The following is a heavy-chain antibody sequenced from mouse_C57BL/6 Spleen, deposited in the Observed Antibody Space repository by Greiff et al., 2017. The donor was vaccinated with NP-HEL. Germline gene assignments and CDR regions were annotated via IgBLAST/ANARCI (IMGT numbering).Heavy chain of an antibody. Sequence: EVKLVESGGGLVQPGGSLSLSCAASGFTFTDYYMSWVRQPPGKALEWLGFIRNKANGYTTEYSASVKGRFTISRDNSQSILYLQMNALRAEDSATYYCARSLRRGDFDDRGQGTTLTVSS. CDR2: IRNKANGYTT. V-gene: IGHV7-3*01. CDR3: ARSLRRGDFDD. D-gene: IGHD1-2*01. CDR1: GFTFTDYY. J-gene: IGHJ2*01.